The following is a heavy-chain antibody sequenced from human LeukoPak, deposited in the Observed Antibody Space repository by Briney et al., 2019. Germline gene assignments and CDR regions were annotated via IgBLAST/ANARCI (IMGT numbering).Heavy chain of an antibody. J-gene: IGHJ4*02. V-gene: IGHV1-18*01. CDR3: ARGYDYGDYVGDFDY. D-gene: IGHD4-17*01. Sequence: ASVKVSCKASGYTFTSYPISWVRQAPGQGLEWMGWITTYNGNTNYAQKLQGRVTMATDTSTSTAYMDLRGLRSDDTAVYYCARGYDYGDYVGDFDYWGQGTLVNVSS. CDR1: GYTFTSYP. CDR2: ITTYNGNT.